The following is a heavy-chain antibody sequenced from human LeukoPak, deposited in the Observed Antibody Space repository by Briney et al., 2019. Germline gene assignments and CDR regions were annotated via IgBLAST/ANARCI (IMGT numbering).Heavy chain of an antibody. Sequence: GGSLRLSCAASGFTFSSYAMSWVRQAPGKGLEWVSSTVSRGTTQYADSVKGRFTVSRGTSKNTLYLQINSLRADDTAVYYCAKCSTSAYTTGWCNWIDPWGQGTLVTVSS. CDR3: AKCSTSAYTTGWCNWIDP. CDR2: TVSRGTT. D-gene: IGHD6-19*01. CDR1: GFTFSSYA. V-gene: IGHV3-23*01. J-gene: IGHJ5*02.